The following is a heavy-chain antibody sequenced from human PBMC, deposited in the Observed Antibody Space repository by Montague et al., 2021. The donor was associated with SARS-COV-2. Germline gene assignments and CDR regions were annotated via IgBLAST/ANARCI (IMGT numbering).Heavy chain of an antibody. D-gene: IGHD5-24*01. CDR3: AKSVFQGGSNVFDN. CDR2: FDNDGDST. CDR1: GFTFSGHG. J-gene: IGHJ4*02. V-gene: IGHV3-23*01. Sequence: SLRLSCAASGFTFSGHGMSWVRQAPGKGLEWVSGFDNDGDSTYYTNSVKGRFTISRDIYKNTLYLQMNSLTAEDTAVYYCAKSVFQGGSNVFDNWGQGTLVTVSS.